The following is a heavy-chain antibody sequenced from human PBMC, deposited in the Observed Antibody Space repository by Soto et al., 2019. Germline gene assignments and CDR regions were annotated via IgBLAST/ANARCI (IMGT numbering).Heavy chain of an antibody. V-gene: IGHV4-4*02. CDR2: IYHSGST. D-gene: IGHD3-3*01. CDR3: LRSRLYYAFWSGFGELSMDV. J-gene: IGHJ6*02. CDR1: GCSISSSNW. Sequence: SETLSLTCGVSGCSISSSNWWSWVRQPPGKGLEWIGEIYHSGSTNYNPSLKSRLTISVDKSKNQFSLRLSSVTAADTAVYYCLRSRLYYAFWSGFGELSMDVWGQGTAVTV.